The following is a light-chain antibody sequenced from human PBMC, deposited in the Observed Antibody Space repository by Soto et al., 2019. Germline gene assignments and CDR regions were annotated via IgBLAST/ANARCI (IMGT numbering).Light chain of an antibody. CDR1: QGINNY. Sequence: DIRMTQSPSSLSASVGDSVTITCRASQGINNYLAWYQQKPGKVPVLLIYSASTLKPGIPSRFSGSGTGTDFSLTISSLQPEDFATYYCQKYDSVPRTFGQGTKVDIK. V-gene: IGKV1-27*01. J-gene: IGKJ1*01. CDR2: SAS. CDR3: QKYDSVPRT.